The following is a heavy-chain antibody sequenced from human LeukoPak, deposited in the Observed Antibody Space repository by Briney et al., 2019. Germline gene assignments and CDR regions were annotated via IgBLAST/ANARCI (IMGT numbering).Heavy chain of an antibody. CDR2: INTDGTVT. CDR1: VFTFSKYW. V-gene: IGHV3-74*01. J-gene: IGHJ4*02. Sequence: GGSLRLSCAASVFTFSKYWMLWVRQAPGKGLESVSRINTDGTVTTYADSVKGRFTVSRDNADNTMFLQMNSVRDEDTAVYYCATRQWLAPPPDSWGQGTPVTVSS. CDR3: ATRQWLAPPPDS. D-gene: IGHD6-19*01.